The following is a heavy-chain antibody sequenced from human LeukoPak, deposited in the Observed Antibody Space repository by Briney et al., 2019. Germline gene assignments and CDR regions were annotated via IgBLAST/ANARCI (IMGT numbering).Heavy chain of an antibody. D-gene: IGHD2-2*02. V-gene: IGHV2-5*01. CDR3: ALLGYCSSTSCYTLKNWFDP. Sequence: SGPTLVNPTQTLTLTCTFSGFSLSTSGVGVGWIRQPPGKALEWLALIYWNDDKRYSPSLKSRLTITKDISKNQVVLTMTNMDPVDTATYYCALLGYCSSTSCYTLKNWFDPWGQGTLVTVSS. J-gene: IGHJ5*02. CDR1: GFSLSTSGVG. CDR2: IYWNDDK.